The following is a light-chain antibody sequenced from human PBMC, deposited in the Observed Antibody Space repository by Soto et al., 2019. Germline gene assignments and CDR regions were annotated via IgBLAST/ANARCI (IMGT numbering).Light chain of an antibody. CDR3: QQRSNWPT. V-gene: IGKV3-11*01. CDR2: DAS. Sequence: EVVLTPSPATLSLSPGHRATLSCRASQSVSSHFAWYQQKSGQAPRLLIYDASKRATGIPARFSGSGSGTDFTLTISSLEPEDFAVYYCQQRSNWPTFGQGTRLEIK. J-gene: IGKJ5*01. CDR1: QSVSSH.